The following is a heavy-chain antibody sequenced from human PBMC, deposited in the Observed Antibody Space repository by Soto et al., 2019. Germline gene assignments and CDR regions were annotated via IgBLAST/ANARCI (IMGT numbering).Heavy chain of an antibody. Sequence: QVQLVESGGGVVQPGRSLRLSCAASGFTFSSYGMHWVRQAPGKGLEWVAVIWYDGSNKYYADSVKGRFTVSRDNSKNTLYQQMNSLGAEDTAVYYCARGLTSDSTLDYWGQGTLVTLSS. D-gene: IGHD2-21*02. CDR1: GFTFSSYG. CDR3: ARGLTSDSTLDY. V-gene: IGHV3-33*01. J-gene: IGHJ4*02. CDR2: IWYDGSNK.